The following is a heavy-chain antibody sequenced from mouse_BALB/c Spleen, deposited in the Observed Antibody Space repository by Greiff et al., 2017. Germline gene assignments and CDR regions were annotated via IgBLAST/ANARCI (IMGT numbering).Heavy chain of an antibody. Sequence: EVQLVESGGGLVQPGGSMKLSCVASGFTFSNYWMNWVRQSPEKGLEWVAEIRLKSNNYATHYAESVKGRFTISRDDSKSSVYLQMNNLRAEDTGIYYCTREGVYWGQGTLVTVSA. CDR2: IRLKSNNYAT. CDR3: TREGVY. V-gene: IGHV6-6*02. CDR1: GFTFSNYW. J-gene: IGHJ3*01.